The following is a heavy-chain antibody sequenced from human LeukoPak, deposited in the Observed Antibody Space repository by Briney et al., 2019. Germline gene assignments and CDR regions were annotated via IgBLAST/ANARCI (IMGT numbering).Heavy chain of an antibody. Sequence: GSLRLSCAASGFTFSSYGMHWVRQAPGKGLEWLATTDREGSDRGREYTASVRGRFTISRDNAKNSVHLYMSSLGADDTAVYFCVTEFWYRFDYWGQGILVTVSS. CDR3: VTEFWYRFDY. V-gene: IGHV3-7*01. CDR1: GFTFSSYG. J-gene: IGHJ4*02. CDR2: TDREGSDRGR. D-gene: IGHD3-3*01.